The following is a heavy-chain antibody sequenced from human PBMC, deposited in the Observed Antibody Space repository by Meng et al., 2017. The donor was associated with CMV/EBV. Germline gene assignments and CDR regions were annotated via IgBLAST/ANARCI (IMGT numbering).Heavy chain of an antibody. J-gene: IGHJ4*02. V-gene: IGHV3-74*01. D-gene: IGHD1-26*01. Sequence: GGSLRLSCAASGFTFSSYSMHWVRQAPGKGLVWVSHIRFDGGETNYADSVKGRFSISRDNAKNTVYLQMNSLRVEDTGVYYCARDQWEHYFDFWGQGALVTVS. CDR1: GFTFSSYS. CDR2: IRFDGGET. CDR3: ARDQWEHYFDF.